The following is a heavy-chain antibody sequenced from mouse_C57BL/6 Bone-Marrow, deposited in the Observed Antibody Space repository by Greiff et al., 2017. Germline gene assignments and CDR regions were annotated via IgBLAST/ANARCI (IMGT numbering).Heavy chain of an antibody. V-gene: IGHV5-6*01. D-gene: IGHD2-10*01. CDR3: ARHGPAYYC. Sequence: EVQLVESGGDLVKPGGSLKLSCAASGFTFSSYGMSWVRQTPDKRLEWVATISSGGSYTYYPDSVKGRFTISRDNAKNTLYLQMSSLKSEDTAMYYCARHGPAYYCWGQGTTLTVSS. J-gene: IGHJ2*01. CDR2: ISSGGSYT. CDR1: GFTFSSYG.